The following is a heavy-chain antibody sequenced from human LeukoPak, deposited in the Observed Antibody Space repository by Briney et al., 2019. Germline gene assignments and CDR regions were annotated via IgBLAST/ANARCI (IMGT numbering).Heavy chain of an antibody. CDR2: IDPSDSYT. Sequence: GASLRISSKGSGSRFTNYWITWGRQMPGKGLEWMGNIDPSDSYTDYSPPFQGHVTISADKSISTAYLQWSSLKASDTAIYYCARRDYWGQGTLVTVSS. V-gene: IGHV5-10-1*01. CDR1: GSRFTNYW. CDR3: ARRDY. J-gene: IGHJ4*02.